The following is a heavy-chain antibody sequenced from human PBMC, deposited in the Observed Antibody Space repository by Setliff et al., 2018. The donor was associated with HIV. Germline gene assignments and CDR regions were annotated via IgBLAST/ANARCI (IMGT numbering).Heavy chain of an antibody. Sequence: LSLTCAVSGYSISSGCYWGWIRQPPGKGLEWIGSMYHTGSTYYSPSLNSRFTISVDTSKNQFSLKLRSVTAADTAVYYCARQPLYNDYYWRSYYFDYWGQGSLVTVSS. CDR2: MYHTGST. D-gene: IGHD2-21*02. J-gene: IGHJ4*02. V-gene: IGHV4-38-2*01. CDR3: ARQPLYNDYYWRSYYFDY. CDR1: GYSISSGCY.